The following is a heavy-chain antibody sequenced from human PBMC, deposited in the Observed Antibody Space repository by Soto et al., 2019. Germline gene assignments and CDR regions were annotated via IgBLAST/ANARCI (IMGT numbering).Heavy chain of an antibody. Sequence: ASVKVSCKASGYIFTGYAMHWVRQAPGQRLEWMGWINAGNGHAQYSQRFQGRVTITRDTSASTAYMELSSLRSEDTAVYYCARVLGLGDFSLFDAFDIWGQGTMVTVSS. CDR1: GYIFTGYA. CDR2: INAGNGHA. V-gene: IGHV1-3*01. D-gene: IGHD3-3*01. J-gene: IGHJ3*02. CDR3: ARVLGLGDFSLFDAFDI.